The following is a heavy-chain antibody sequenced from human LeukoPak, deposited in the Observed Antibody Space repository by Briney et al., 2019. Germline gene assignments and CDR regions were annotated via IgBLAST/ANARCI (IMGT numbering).Heavy chain of an antibody. D-gene: IGHD3-22*01. Sequence: SETLSLTCTVSGASISTYYWSWIRQSPGRGLEWIGYLYSRGSPNYNPSLKRRVTISVDTSKNHFSLTLSSVTAADTAVYYCARAIDYYDSSGNSWGYYFDYWGQGTLVTVSS. CDR1: GASISTYY. V-gene: IGHV4-59*01. CDR3: ARAIDYYDSSGNSWGYYFDY. J-gene: IGHJ4*02. CDR2: LYSRGSP.